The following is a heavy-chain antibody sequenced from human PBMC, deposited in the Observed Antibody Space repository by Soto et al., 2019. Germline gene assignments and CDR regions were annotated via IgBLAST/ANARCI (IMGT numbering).Heavy chain of an antibody. CDR1: GGTFSSYA. Sequence: VASVKVSCKASGGTFSSYAISWVRQAPGQGLEWMGGIIPIFGTANYAQKFQGRVTITADESTSTAYMELSSLRSEDTAVYYCARSAGLVLDYWGQGTLVTVSS. D-gene: IGHD6-19*01. CDR3: ARSAGLVLDY. V-gene: IGHV1-69*13. J-gene: IGHJ4*02. CDR2: IIPIFGTA.